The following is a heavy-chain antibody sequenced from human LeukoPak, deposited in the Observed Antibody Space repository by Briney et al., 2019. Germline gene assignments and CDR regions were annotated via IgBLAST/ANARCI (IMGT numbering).Heavy chain of an antibody. D-gene: IGHD2-15*01. CDR2: ISDSGGST. V-gene: IGHV3-64D*09. J-gene: IGHJ6*02. CDR1: GFPFSSYA. CDR3: VRGYSFGPYGMDV. Sequence: PGGSLRLSCSASGFPFSSYAMHWGRPAQGRGVGYVSAISDSGGSTYYADSVKGRFTISRDNSKNTLYLQMSSLRAEDTAVYFCVRGYSFGPYGMDVWGQGTTVTVSS.